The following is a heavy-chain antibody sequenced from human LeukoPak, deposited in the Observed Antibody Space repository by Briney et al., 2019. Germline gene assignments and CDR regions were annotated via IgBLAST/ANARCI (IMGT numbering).Heavy chain of an antibody. D-gene: IGHD6-6*01. V-gene: IGHV3-20*04. CDR3: ARDGAAPQEYYYYYYMDV. CDR1: GFTFDDYG. J-gene: IGHJ6*03. CDR2: INWNGGST. Sequence: GGSLRLSCAASGFTFDDYGMSWVRQAPGKGLEWVSGINWNGGSTGYADSVKGRFTISRDNAKNSLYLQMNSLRAEDTALYYCARDGAAPQEYYYYYYMDVWGKGTTVTVSS.